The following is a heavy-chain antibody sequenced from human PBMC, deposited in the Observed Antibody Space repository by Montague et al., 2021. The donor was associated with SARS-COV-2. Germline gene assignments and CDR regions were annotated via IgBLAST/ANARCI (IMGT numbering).Heavy chain of an antibody. D-gene: IGHD3-9*01. Sequence: SETLPLTCAVYGGSFSGYYWSWIRQPPGKGLEWIGEINHSGSTNYNPSLKSRVTISVDTSKNQFSLKLGSVTAADTAVYYCARGLFCGQPGYWGQGILVTVSS. V-gene: IGHV4-34*01. CDR3: ARGLFCGQPGY. CDR2: INHSGST. J-gene: IGHJ4*02. CDR1: GGSFSGYY.